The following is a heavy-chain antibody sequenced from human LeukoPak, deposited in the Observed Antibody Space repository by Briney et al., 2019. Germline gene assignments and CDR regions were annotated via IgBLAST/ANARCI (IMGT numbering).Heavy chain of an antibody. CDR3: ARGGYWSGGSCYSDGVFDY. D-gene: IGHD2-15*01. CDR2: INPNSGGT. J-gene: IGHJ4*02. V-gene: IGHV1-2*06. CDR1: EYTFTGYY. Sequence: GASVKVSCKASEYTFTGYYMHWVRQAPGQGLEWMGRINPNSGGTNYAQKFQGRVTMTRDTSISTAYMELSRLRSDDTAVYYCARGGYWSGGSCYSDGVFDYWGQGTLVTVSS.